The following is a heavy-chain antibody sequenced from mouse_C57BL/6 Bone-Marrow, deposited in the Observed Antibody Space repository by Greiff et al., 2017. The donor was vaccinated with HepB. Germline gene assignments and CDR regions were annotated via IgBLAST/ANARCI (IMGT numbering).Heavy chain of an antibody. CDR1: GFTFSDYY. CDR3: ARDGGYGSTWYFDV. CDR2: INYDGSST. D-gene: IGHD1-1*01. Sequence: EVHLVESEGGLVQPGSSMKLSCTASGFTFSDYYMAWVRQVPEKGLEWVANINYDGSSTYYLDSLKSRFIISRDNAKNILYLQMSSLKSEDTATYYCARDGGYGSTWYFDVWGTGTTVTVSS. V-gene: IGHV5-16*01. J-gene: IGHJ1*03.